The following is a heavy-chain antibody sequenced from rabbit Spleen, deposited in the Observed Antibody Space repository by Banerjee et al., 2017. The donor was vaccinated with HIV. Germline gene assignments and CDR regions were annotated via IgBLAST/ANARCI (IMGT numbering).Heavy chain of an antibody. Sequence: QLVESGGGLVKPGASLTLTCTASGFSFISSYDMSWVRQAPGKGLEWIGFIVPIFGVTYYANWVNGRFTISSHNAQNTLYLQLNSLTVADTATYFCVRGASSSGYYSLWGPGTLVTVS. V-gene: IGHV1S7*01. CDR2: IVPIFGVT. CDR1: GFSFISSYD. D-gene: IGHD1-1*01. CDR3: VRGASSSGYYSL. J-gene: IGHJ4*01.